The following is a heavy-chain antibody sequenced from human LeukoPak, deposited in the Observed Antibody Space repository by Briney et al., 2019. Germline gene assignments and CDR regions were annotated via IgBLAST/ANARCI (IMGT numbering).Heavy chain of an antibody. V-gene: IGHV1-18*01. CDR2: IRAYNGNT. Sequence: ASVKVSCKASGYTFTTYGISWVRQAPGQGLEWMGWIRAYNGNTNYAQKLQGRVTMATDTSTSTPYMELRSLISIGTALYYCAIVLTLIVYAIHVPRYWGQGTLVTVSS. D-gene: IGHD2-8*01. CDR1: GYTFTTYG. CDR3: AIVLTLIVYAIHVPRY. J-gene: IGHJ4*02.